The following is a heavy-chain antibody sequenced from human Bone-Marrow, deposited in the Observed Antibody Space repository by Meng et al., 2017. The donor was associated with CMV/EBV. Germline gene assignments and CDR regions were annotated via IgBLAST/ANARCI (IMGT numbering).Heavy chain of an antibody. CDR2: ISSSSSYI. Sequence: LSLTCAASGFTFSSYSMNWVRQAPGKGLEWVSSISSSSSYIYYADSVKGRFTISRDNAKNSLYLQMNSLRAEDTAVYYCARDPLQNWNSVGFDYWGQGTLVTVSS. CDR3: ARDPLQNWNSVGFDY. V-gene: IGHV3-21*01. D-gene: IGHD1-7*01. CDR1: GFTFSSYS. J-gene: IGHJ4*02.